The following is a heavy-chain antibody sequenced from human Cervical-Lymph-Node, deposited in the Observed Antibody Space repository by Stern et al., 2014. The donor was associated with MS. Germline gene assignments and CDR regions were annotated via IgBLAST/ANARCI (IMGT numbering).Heavy chain of an antibody. CDR1: GGTFNVYA. J-gene: IGHJ6*02. Sequence: QVQLVQSGAEVKKPGSSVKVSCKASGGTFNVYAINWLRQAPGQGLEWMGGFIPIIGTANYAQNFQGRITITADESTRTSSMQLSSLRSDDTAVYYCARDGRHTNNFGLDVWGQGTTVTVSS. CDR2: FIPIIGTA. V-gene: IGHV1-69*01. CDR3: ARDGRHTNNFGLDV.